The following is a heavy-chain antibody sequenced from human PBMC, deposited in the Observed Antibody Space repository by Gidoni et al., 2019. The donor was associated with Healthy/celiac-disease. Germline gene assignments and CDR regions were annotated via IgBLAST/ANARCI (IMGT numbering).Heavy chain of an antibody. D-gene: IGHD2-21*02. J-gene: IGHJ2*01. V-gene: IGHV3-23*01. Sequence: EVQLLESGGGLVQPGGSLRLSCAASGFTFSSYAMSWVRQAPGKGLEWVSAISGSGGSTYYADSVKGRFTISRDNSKNTLYLQMNSLRAEDTAVYYCAKMDMIVVVTGPYFDLWGRGTLVTVSS. CDR1: GFTFSSYA. CDR3: AKMDMIVVVTGPYFDL. CDR2: ISGSGGST.